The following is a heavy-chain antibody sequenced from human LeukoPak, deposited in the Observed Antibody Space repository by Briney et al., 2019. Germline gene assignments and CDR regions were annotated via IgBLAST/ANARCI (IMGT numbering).Heavy chain of an antibody. J-gene: IGHJ5*02. D-gene: IGHD6-19*01. CDR2: ISYDGSNK. CDR3: ARDGSSGWYPDWFDP. V-gene: IGHV3-30*04. Sequence: PGRSLRLSCAASGFTFSSYAMHWVRQAPGKGLEWVAVISYDGSNKYYADSVKGRFTISRDNSKNTLYPQMNSLRAEDTAVYYCARDGSSGWYPDWFDPWGQGTLVTVSS. CDR1: GFTFSSYA.